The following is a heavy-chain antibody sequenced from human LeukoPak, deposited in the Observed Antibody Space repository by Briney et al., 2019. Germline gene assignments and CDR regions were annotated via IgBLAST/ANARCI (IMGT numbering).Heavy chain of an antibody. J-gene: IGHJ4*02. CDR3: ARSALTGTIDY. CDR1: GFTFSSCS. D-gene: IGHD1-20*01. V-gene: IGHV3-21*01. Sequence: GGSLRLSYAASGFTFSSCSMNWVRHAPGKGLEWVSSISSSSSYIYYADSVKGRFTISRDNAKNSLYLQMNSLRAEDTAVYYCARSALTGTIDYWGQGTLVTVSS. CDR2: ISSSSSYI.